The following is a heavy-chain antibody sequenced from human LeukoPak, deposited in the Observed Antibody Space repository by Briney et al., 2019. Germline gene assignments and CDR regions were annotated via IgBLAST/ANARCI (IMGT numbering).Heavy chain of an antibody. CDR1: GFTFSSYG. V-gene: IGHV3-33*06. D-gene: IGHD3-22*01. CDR2: IWYDGSNK. CDR3: AKNYYDSSGYYFLYAFDI. Sequence: GGSMRLSCAASGFTFSSYGMHWVRQAPGKGLEWVAVIWYDGSNKYYADSVKGRFTISRDNSKNTLYLQMNSLRAEDTAVYYCAKNYYDSSGYYFLYAFDIWGQGTVVTVSS. J-gene: IGHJ3*02.